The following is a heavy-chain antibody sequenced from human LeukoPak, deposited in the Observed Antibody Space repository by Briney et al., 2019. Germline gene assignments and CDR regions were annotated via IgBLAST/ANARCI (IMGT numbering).Heavy chain of an antibody. CDR2: ISWNSGSI. CDR3: AKVQEGHIAAAADI. D-gene: IGHD6-13*01. CDR1: GFTFGDYA. V-gene: IGHV3-9*01. Sequence: GGSLRLSCAASGFTFGDYAMHWVRQAPGKGLEWVSGISWNSGSIGYADSVKGRFTISRDNAKNSLYLQMNSLRAEDTALYYCAKVQEGHIAAAADIWGQGTLVTVSS. J-gene: IGHJ4*02.